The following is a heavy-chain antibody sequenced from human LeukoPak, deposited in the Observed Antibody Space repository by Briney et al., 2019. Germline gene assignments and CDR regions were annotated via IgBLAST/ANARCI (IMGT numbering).Heavy chain of an antibody. D-gene: IGHD2-8*01. V-gene: IGHV1-8*03. CDR1: GYTFTSYD. CDR2: MNPNSGNT. J-gene: IGHJ3*02. CDR3: ARRRYAGDAFDI. Sequence: ASVKVSCKASGYTFTSYDINWVRQATGQGLEWTGWMNPNSGNTGYAQKFQGRVTITRNTSISTAYMELSSLRSEDTAVYYCARRRYAGDAFDIWGQGTMVTVSS.